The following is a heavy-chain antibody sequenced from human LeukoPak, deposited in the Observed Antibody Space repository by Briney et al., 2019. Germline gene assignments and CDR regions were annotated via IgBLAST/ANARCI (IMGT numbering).Heavy chain of an antibody. CDR3: GRENYYDGSGSPSASAPIDH. CDR2: IIPIFGTA. V-gene: IGHV1-69*13. CDR1: GGTFSSYA. Sequence: ASVKVSCKASGGTFSSYAISWVRQAPGQGLEWMGGIIPIFGTANYAQKFQGRVTITVDESTSTAYMELSSLRSEDTAVYYCGRENYYDGSGSPSASAPIDHRGQGTLVTVSS. D-gene: IGHD3-22*01. J-gene: IGHJ4*02.